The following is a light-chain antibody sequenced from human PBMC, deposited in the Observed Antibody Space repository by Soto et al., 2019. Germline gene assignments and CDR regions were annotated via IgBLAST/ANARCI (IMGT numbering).Light chain of an antibody. J-gene: IGLJ1*01. CDR3: QSYDNTLKGCV. CDR2: GNT. V-gene: IGLV1-40*01. Sequence: QSVLTQPPSVSGAPGQRVIISCTGGSSNIGADYEVHWYQQLPGTAPKLLIYGNTNRPSGVPDRFSGSKSGSSASLAITGLQGEDEAEYSCQSYDNTLKGCVFGTGTKVTVL. CDR1: SSNIGADYE.